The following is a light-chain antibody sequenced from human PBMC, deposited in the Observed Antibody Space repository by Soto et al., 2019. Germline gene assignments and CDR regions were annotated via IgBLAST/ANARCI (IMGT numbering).Light chain of an antibody. Sequence: EVVLTQSPVTLSLSPGERATLSCRASQSFRGLLAWYQQKPGQAPRLLIYDAYNRATGIPPRFSGSGSGTDFTLTISSLEPEDSAVYYCQQRHMWPITIGQGTRLEMK. CDR2: DAY. CDR3: QQRHMWPIT. CDR1: QSFRGL. J-gene: IGKJ5*01. V-gene: IGKV3-11*01.